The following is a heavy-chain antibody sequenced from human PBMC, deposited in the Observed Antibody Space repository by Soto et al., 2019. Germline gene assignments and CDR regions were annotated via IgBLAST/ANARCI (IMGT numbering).Heavy chain of an antibody. CDR2: IYYSGST. CDR3: AILWGVTTWYHAFDI. Sequence: SETLSLTCTVSGGSISSSSYYWGWIRQPPGKGLEWIGSIYYSGSTYYNPSLKSRVTISVDTSKNQFSLKLSSVTAADTAVYYCAILWGVTTWYHAFDIWGQGTMVTVSS. CDR1: GGSISSSSYY. D-gene: IGHD4-17*01. J-gene: IGHJ3*02. V-gene: IGHV4-39*01.